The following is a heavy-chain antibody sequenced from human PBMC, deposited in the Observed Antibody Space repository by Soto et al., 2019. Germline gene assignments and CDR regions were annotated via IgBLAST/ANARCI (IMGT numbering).Heavy chain of an antibody. CDR1: DGSISSNNW. D-gene: IGHD2-21*02. J-gene: IGHJ4*02. V-gene: IGHV4-4*02. Sequence: QVYLQESGPGLVKPSGTLSLTCAVSDGSISSNNWWSWVRQPPGKGLQWIGEIYPSGSTNYNPSLQSRVTYAVDKSTDLSPLKLSAVAAADPAVDDCARNSYVTGGGDSDYWGQGTQVTVSS. CDR3: ARNSYVTGGGDSDY. CDR2: IYPSGST.